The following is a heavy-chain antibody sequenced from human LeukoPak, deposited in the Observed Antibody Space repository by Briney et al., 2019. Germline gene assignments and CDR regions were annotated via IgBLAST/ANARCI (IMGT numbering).Heavy chain of an antibody. CDR2: ISSGGNTI. V-gene: IGHV3-48*03. CDR3: AREGTAMVSFDY. D-gene: IGHD5-18*01. J-gene: IGHJ4*02. CDR1: GFTFSSYE. Sequence: QPGGSLRLSCAASGFTFSSYEMNGVRQAPGKGLEWVSYISSGGNTIYYADSVKGRFTISRDNAKNSLYLQMNSLRAEDTAVYYCAREGTAMVSFDYWGQGTLVTVSS.